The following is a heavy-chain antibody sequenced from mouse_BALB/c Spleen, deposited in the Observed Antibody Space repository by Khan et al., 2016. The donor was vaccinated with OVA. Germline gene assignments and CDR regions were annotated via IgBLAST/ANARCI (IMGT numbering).Heavy chain of an antibody. J-gene: IGHJ3*01. V-gene: IGHV5-6*01. CDR1: GFTFSTYG. CDR2: IHTGGAYT. Sequence: EVELVESGGDFVRPGGSLKLSCAASGFTFSTYGMSWVRQTPDKRLEWVATIHTGGAYTYYPDSVKGRFTISRDTARNTLYLLLISLKSEDTAIYYCTRLAYYYNSEGFAYWGQGTLVTVSA. D-gene: IGHD1-1*01. CDR3: TRLAYYYNSEGFAY.